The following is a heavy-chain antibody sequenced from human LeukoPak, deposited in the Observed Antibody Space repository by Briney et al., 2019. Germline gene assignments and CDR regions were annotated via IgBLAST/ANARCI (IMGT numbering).Heavy chain of an antibody. D-gene: IGHD2-2*02. Sequence: SETLSLTCTVSGGSISSSSYYWGWIRQPPGKGLEWIGSIYYSGSTYYNPSLKSRVTISVDTSKNQFSLKLSSVTAADTAVYYCARRPYCSSTSCYNRYFDYWGQGTLVTVSS. CDR1: GGSISSSSYY. CDR3: ARRPYCSSTSCYNRYFDY. J-gene: IGHJ4*02. V-gene: IGHV4-39*01. CDR2: IYYSGST.